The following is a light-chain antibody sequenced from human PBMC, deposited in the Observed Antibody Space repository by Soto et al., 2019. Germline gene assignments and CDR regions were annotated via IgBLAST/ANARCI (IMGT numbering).Light chain of an antibody. CDR1: SSDVGSYNL. CDR2: EGS. J-gene: IGLJ3*02. V-gene: IGLV2-23*01. CDR3: CSYAGSSTWV. Sequence: QSALTQPASVSGSPGQSITISCTGTSSDVGSYNLVSWYQQHPGKDPKLMIYEGSKRRSGVSNGFSGSKSGNTASLTISGLQAEDEADYYCCSYAGSSTWVFGGGTKLIVL.